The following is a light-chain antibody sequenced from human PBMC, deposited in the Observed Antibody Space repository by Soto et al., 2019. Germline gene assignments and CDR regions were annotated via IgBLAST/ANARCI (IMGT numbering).Light chain of an antibody. CDR3: QLWDSDSDHVV. CDR2: DDS. V-gene: IGLV3-21*02. Sequence: SSELTQPPSVSVAPGQTASITCGGNNIGSKSVHWYQQKPRQAPVLVVYDDSDRPSGIPERLSGSNSGNTATLTISRVETGDEADYYCQLWDSDSDHVVFGGGTKVTVL. CDR1: NIGSKS. J-gene: IGLJ2*01.